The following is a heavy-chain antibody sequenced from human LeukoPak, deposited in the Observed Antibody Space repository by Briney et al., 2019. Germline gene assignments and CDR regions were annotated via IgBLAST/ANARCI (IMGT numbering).Heavy chain of an antibody. V-gene: IGHV3-30*04. J-gene: IGHJ4*02. Sequence: GGSLRLSCAASGFTFSSYAMHWVRQAPGKGLEWVAVISYDGSNKYYADSVKGRFTISRDNSKNTLYLQMNSLRAEDTAVYYCARKVATEGSMITFGGVIGPIGYWGQGTLVTVSS. CDR1: GFTFSSYA. CDR2: ISYDGSNK. CDR3: ARKVATEGSMITFGGVIGPIGY. D-gene: IGHD3-16*01.